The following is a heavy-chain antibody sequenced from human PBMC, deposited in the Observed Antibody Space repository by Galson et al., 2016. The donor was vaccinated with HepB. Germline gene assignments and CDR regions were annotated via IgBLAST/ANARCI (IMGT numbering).Heavy chain of an antibody. V-gene: IGHV3-64D*06. CDR1: GFIFSSHV. Sequence: SLRLSCAASGFIFSSHVMHWVRQAPGKGLEYVSAISSDGDSTYYADSVKGRFIISRDNSKNTLYLQVSSLRAEDTAVYYCVKTGKYYYDNSGYLSFDYLSQGTLVTVSS. D-gene: IGHD3-22*01. J-gene: IGHJ4*02. CDR2: ISSDGDST. CDR3: VKTGKYYYDNSGYLSFDY.